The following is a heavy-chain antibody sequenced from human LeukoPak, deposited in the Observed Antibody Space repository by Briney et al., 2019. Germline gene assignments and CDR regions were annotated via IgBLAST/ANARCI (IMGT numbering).Heavy chain of an antibody. CDR3: AKGQDTVVVPAAIDY. D-gene: IGHD2-2*02. V-gene: IGHV3-23*01. Sequence: GGSLRLSCAASGFTFSRYWMSWVRQAPGKGLEWVSAISGSGGSTYYADSVKGRFTISRDNSKNTLYLQMNSLRAEDTAVYYCAKGQDTVVVPAAIDYWGQGTLVTVSS. J-gene: IGHJ4*02. CDR1: GFTFSRYW. CDR2: ISGSGGST.